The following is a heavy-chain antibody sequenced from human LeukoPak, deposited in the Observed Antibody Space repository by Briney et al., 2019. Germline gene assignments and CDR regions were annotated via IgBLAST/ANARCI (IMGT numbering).Heavy chain of an antibody. CDR1: GGSVSSYY. CDR2: IYYSGST. CDR3: ARDRGFYFDY. J-gene: IGHJ4*02. D-gene: IGHD5-24*01. V-gene: IGHV4-59*02. Sequence: PSETLSLTCTVSGGSVSSYYWSWIRQPPGKGLEWIGYIYYSGSTNYNPSLKSRVTISVDTSKNQFSLKLSSVTAADTAVYYCARDRGFYFDYWGQGTLVTVSS.